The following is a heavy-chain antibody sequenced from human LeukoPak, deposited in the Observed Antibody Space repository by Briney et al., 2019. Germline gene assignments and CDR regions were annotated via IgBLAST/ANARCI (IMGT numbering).Heavy chain of an antibody. CDR3: ARGDSSGYYPDAFDI. V-gene: IGHV3-66*01. CDR1: GFTVSSNY. Sequence: GGSLRLSCAASGFTVSSNYMNWVRQAPGKGLEWVSVIYSAGSTYYADPVKGRFTISRDNSKNTLYLQMNSLRAEDTAVYYCARGDSSGYYPDAFDIWGPGTMVTVSS. D-gene: IGHD3-22*01. J-gene: IGHJ3*02. CDR2: IYSAGST.